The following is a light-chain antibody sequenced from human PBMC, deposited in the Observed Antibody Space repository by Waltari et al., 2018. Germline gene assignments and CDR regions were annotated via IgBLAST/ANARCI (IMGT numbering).Light chain of an antibody. V-gene: IGKV3-20*01. CDR1: PSLTRHY. Sequence: RALPSLTRHYLPLYPPKPGQAPRLLISDSSSRAAGIPDRFSGSGSGTDFTLTISRLEPEDFAVYYCQQYESSVMYTFGQGTKLEIK. CDR2: DSS. CDR3: QQYESSVMYT. J-gene: IGKJ2*01.